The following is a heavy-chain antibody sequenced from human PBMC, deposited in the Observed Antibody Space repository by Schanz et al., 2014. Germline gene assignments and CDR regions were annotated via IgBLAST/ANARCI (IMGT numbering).Heavy chain of an antibody. CDR1: GFTFFGSFA. Sequence: EVQLLESGGGLVQPGGSLRLSCAASGFTFFGSFAMSWVRPATGKGREWVAGMRGSGSTADYADSVKGRFTISRDNSRKTLYLQMNSLRADDTAVYYCAKDLYNDGIFDSWGQGTLVTVSS. CDR3: AKDLYNDGIFDS. CDR2: MRGSGSTA. J-gene: IGHJ5*01. D-gene: IGHD3-16*01. V-gene: IGHV3-23*01.